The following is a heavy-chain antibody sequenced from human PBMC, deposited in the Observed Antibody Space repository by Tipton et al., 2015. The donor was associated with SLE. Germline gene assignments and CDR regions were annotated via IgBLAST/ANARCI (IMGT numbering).Heavy chain of an antibody. CDR3: ARQDPTVSPYYGMDV. Sequence: GLVKPSETLSLTCVVSGDSMSHSFWSWIRQPPGKGLEWIGNIFYSGSTYHNPSLKSRVSISLDTSKGQLSLKLSSVSAADTGVYFCARQDPTVSPYYGMDVWGQGTTVTVSS. V-gene: IGHV4-59*08. CDR1: GDSMSHSF. D-gene: IGHD2/OR15-2a*01. J-gene: IGHJ6*02. CDR2: IFYSGST.